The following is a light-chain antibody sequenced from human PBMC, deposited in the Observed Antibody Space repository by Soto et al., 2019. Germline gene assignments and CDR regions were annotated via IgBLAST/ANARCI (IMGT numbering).Light chain of an antibody. CDR3: AAWDDSLCGVV. J-gene: IGLJ2*01. Sequence: QPVLTQPPSASGTPGQRVTISCSGSSSNIGSNYVYWYQQLPGTAPKLLIYRNNQRPSGVPDRFSGSKSGTSASLAISGLRSADEADYYCAAWDDSLCGVVFGGGTKLTVL. CDR1: SSNIGSNY. V-gene: IGLV1-47*01. CDR2: RNN.